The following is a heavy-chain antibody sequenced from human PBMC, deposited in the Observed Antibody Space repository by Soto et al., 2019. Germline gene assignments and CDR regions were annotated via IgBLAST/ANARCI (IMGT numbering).Heavy chain of an antibody. Sequence: ASVKVSFKASGYTFTNYGITWVRQAPGQGLEWMGWISAYNGNTHYAQKLQGRVTMTTDTSTSTAYMELRSLRSDDTAVYYCARDKAYYYDSSGYGDFDYWGQGTLVTVSS. D-gene: IGHD3-22*01. CDR3: ARDKAYYYDSSGYGDFDY. V-gene: IGHV1-18*01. CDR2: ISAYNGNT. CDR1: GYTFTNYG. J-gene: IGHJ4*02.